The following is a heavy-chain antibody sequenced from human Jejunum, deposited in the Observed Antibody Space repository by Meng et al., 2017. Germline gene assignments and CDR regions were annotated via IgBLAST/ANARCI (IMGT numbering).Heavy chain of an antibody. V-gene: IGHV3-74*01. CDR3: AKESRNAAVFDY. Sequence: GGSLRLSCAASGFTFSSYWMYWVRQAPGKGPVSISGINTDGNTPRHADSVKGRFTISRDNAKNTLYLQMNSLRAEDTAVYYCAKESRNAAVFDYWGQGTQVTVSS. CDR1: GFTFSSYW. CDR2: INTDGNTP. D-gene: IGHD1-14*01. J-gene: IGHJ4*02.